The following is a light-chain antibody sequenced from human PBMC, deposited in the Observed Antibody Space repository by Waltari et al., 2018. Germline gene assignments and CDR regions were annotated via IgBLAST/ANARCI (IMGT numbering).Light chain of an antibody. J-gene: IGLJ3*02. CDR3: AVWDDSLSAWL. CDR2: IDE. V-gene: IGLV1-44*01. CDR1: SSNIGRNT. Sequence: QSVLTQPPSASGTPGQRVTISCSGSSSNIGRNTVNWYQHFPGTAPKLVIYIDEQRPSGVPDRFSGSKSGTSASLSISGLQSDDEAEYSCAVWDDSLSAWLFGGGTKLAVL.